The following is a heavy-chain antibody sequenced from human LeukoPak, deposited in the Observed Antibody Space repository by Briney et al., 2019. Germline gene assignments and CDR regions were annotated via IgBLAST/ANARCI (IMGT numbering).Heavy chain of an antibody. CDR1: GGSINNNY. Sequence: SETLSLTCTVSGGSINNNYWSWIRQPPGKGLEWVGTLYNSGTTNYSPSLKSRVAISVDTSENQFSLRLTSVTAADTAVYYCARLVVVTAIYAFDIWGQGTMVTVSS. D-gene: IGHD2-21*02. CDR2: LYNSGTT. CDR3: ARLVVVTAIYAFDI. J-gene: IGHJ3*02. V-gene: IGHV4-59*08.